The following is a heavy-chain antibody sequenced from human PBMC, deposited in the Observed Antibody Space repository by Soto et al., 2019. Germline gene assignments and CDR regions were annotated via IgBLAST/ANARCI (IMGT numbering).Heavy chain of an antibody. Sequence: YYRVSKREPAGKGLEWFGSIYYSGSTYNSPSLKSRVTISVDTSKNQFSLKLSSVTAAYSAVYYSGKLTGAPCLDYWGQGTLVTVSS. J-gene: IGHJ4*02. CDR3: GKLTGAPCLDY. CDR1: YY. CDR2: IYYSGST. D-gene: IGHD4-4*01. V-gene: IGHV4-39*01.